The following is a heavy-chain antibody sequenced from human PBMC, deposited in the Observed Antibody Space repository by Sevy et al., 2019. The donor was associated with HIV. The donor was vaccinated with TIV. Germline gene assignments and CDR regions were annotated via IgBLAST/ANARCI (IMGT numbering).Heavy chain of an antibody. D-gene: IGHD6-13*01. CDR1: GFTFSSYW. J-gene: IGHJ5*02. CDR3: AGYSSSWYPNWFDP. CDR2: IKQDGSEK. V-gene: IGHV3-7*03. Sequence: GGSPRLSCAASGFTFSSYWMSWVRQAPGKGLEWVANIKQDGSEKYYVDSVKGRFTISRDNAKNSLYLQMNSLRAEDTAVYYCAGYSSSWYPNWFDPWGQGTLVTVSS.